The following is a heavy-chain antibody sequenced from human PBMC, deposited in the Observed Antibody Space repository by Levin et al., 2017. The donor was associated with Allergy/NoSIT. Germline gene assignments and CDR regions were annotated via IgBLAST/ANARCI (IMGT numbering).Heavy chain of an antibody. Sequence: GGSLRLSCAASGFTFSNYWMHWVRQAPGKGLVWVSHINSDGSNTYYAASVKGRFTISKDNAKNTLYLQMNSLRDEDTAVYYCARGGCSSTSWLDNWGQGTLVTVSP. CDR2: INSDGSNT. CDR1: GFTFSNYW. V-gene: IGHV3-74*01. D-gene: IGHD2-2*01. CDR3: ARGGCSSTSWLDN. J-gene: IGHJ5*02.